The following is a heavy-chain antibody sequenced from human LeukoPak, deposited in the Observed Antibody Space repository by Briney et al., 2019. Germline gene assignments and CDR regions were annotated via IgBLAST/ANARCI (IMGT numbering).Heavy chain of an antibody. J-gene: IGHJ4*02. CDR3: ARHSVTYGDRGPGY. V-gene: IGHV4-39*01. CDR1: GGSISSSTYY. D-gene: IGHD5-24*01. Sequence: SETLSLTCRVSGGSISSSTYYWGWIRQPPGKGLAWIGSIYYSGATYYSPSLKSRATISIDTSKNQLSLRLSSVTAADTAVYYCARHSVTYGDRGPGYWGQGTLVTVSS. CDR2: IYYSGAT.